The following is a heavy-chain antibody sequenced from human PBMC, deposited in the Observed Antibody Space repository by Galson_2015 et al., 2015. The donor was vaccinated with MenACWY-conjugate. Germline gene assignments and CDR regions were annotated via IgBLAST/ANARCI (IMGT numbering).Heavy chain of an antibody. Sequence: SLRLSCAASGFTFSSYEMNWVRQAPGKGLEWVSYIGSSSSMIYYADSVKGRFTVSSDNAKNSLYLQMNSLRAEDTAVYFCATSWGGDSRYFELWGRGTLVTVSS. CDR2: IGSSSSMI. D-gene: IGHD2-21*01. J-gene: IGHJ2*01. CDR3: ATSWGGDSRYFEL. CDR1: GFTFSSYE. V-gene: IGHV3-48*03.